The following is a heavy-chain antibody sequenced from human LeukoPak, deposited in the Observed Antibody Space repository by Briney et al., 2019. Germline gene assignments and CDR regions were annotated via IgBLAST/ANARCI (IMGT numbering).Heavy chain of an antibody. J-gene: IGHJ4*02. CDR1: GYTFTSYD. CDR2: MNPNSGNT. D-gene: IGHD3-9*01. CDR3: ARSVNTVLRYFDWLLGSRSYFDY. V-gene: IGHV1-8*01. Sequence: GASVKVSCKASGYTFTSYDINWVRQATGQGLEWMGWMNPNSGNTGYAQKFQGRVTMTRNTSISTAYMELSSLRSEDTAVYYCARSVNTVLRYFDWLLGSRSYFDYWGREPWSPSPQ.